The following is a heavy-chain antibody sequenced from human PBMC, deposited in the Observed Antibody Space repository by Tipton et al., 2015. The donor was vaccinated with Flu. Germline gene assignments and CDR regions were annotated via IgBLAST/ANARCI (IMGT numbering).Heavy chain of an antibody. D-gene: IGHD6-19*01. CDR2: IYTSGST. J-gene: IGHJ4*02. Sequence: TLSLTCTVSGGSISSGSYYWSWIRQPAGKGLEWIGRIYTSGSTNYNPSLKSRVTISVDTSKNQFSLKLSSVTAADTAVYYCARGRAVAGFRGFDYWGQETLVTVSS. V-gene: IGHV4-61*02. CDR1: GGSISSGSYY. CDR3: ARGRAVAGFRGFDY.